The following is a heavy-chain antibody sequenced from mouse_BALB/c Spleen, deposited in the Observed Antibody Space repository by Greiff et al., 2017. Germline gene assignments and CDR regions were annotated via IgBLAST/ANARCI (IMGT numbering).Heavy chain of an antibody. CDR2: IYPGNVNT. V-gene: IGHV1S56*01. Sequence: VKLLESGPELVKPGASVRISCKASGYTFTSYYIHWVKQRPGQGLEWIGWIYPGNVNTKYNEKFKGKATLTADKSSSTAYMQLSSLTSEDSAVYFCARGGYYGDWYFDVWGAGTTVTVSS. J-gene: IGHJ1*01. CDR3: ARGGYYGDWYFDV. D-gene: IGHD1-2*01. CDR1: GYTFTSYY.